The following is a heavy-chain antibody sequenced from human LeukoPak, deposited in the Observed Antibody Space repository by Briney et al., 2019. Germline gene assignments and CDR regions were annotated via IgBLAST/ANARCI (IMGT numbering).Heavy chain of an antibody. D-gene: IGHD6-13*01. CDR3: ATHTAANWFDP. V-gene: IGHV3-15*01. CDR2: IKSRAAGGTT. CDR1: GFTFSSYS. J-gene: IGHJ5*02. Sequence: GGSLRLSCVASGFTFSSYSMNWVRQTPGKGLEWVGHIKSRAAGGTTGYAAPVKGRFTISRDDSINTLYLQMNSLITEDTAVYYCATHTAANWFDPWGQGTLVTVSS.